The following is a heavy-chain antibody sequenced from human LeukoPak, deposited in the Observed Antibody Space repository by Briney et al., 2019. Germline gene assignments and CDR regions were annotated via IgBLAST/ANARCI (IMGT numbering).Heavy chain of an antibody. J-gene: IGHJ3*02. D-gene: IGHD3-22*01. CDR3: AKDGRITMIEGGDAFDI. CDR2: ISGSGGST. CDR1: GFTLSSYG. Sequence: GGSLRLSCAASGFTLSSYGMSWVRQAPGKGLEWVSAISGSGGSTYYADSVKGRFTISRDNSKNTLYLQMNSLRAEDTAVYYCAKDGRITMIEGGDAFDIWGQGTMVTVSS. V-gene: IGHV3-23*01.